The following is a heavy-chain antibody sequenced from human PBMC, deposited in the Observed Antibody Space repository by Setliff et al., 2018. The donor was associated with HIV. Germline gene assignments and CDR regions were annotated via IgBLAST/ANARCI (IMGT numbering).Heavy chain of an antibody. Sequence: ASVKVSCKASGGSITSNYITWVRQAPGQGLEWMGRINPNSGGTNYAQKFQGRVTMTRNTSTRTAYMELSSLTSEDTAVYYCARSDGLGINSRFDSWGQGTLVTVSS. CDR3: ARSDGLGINSRFDS. D-gene: IGHD3-10*01. V-gene: IGHV1-8*02. CDR2: INPNSGGT. J-gene: IGHJ4*02. CDR1: GGSITSNY.